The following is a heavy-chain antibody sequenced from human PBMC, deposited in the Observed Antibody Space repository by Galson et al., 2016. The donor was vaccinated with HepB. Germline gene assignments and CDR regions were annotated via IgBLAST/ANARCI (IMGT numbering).Heavy chain of an antibody. J-gene: IGHJ4*02. CDR3: ARVHGPSPALGY. CDR2: INPSGGRT. D-gene: IGHD2-8*01. Sequence: SVKVSCKASGYILTSYNIHWVRQAPGQGLEWMGIINPSGGRTSHAQKFQGRVTMTRDTYKSTVYMERSSLRSEDTAVYYCARVHGPSPALGYGGQGTLVTGSS. CDR1: GYILTSYN. V-gene: IGHV1-46*01.